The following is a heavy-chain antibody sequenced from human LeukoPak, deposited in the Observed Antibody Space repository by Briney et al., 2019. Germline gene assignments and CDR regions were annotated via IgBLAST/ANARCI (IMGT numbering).Heavy chain of an antibody. D-gene: IGHD4-23*01. V-gene: IGHV3-7*01. CDR3: ARDRGYSTFDF. Sequence: GGSLRLSCAASAFTFSNYWMSWVRQAPGKGLEWVANIKEDGSEITYVDSVKGRFTISRDNAKNSLYLQMNSLRVDDTAVYYCARDRGYSTFDFWGQGTLVTVSS. J-gene: IGHJ4*02. CDR2: IKEDGSEI. CDR1: AFTFSNYW.